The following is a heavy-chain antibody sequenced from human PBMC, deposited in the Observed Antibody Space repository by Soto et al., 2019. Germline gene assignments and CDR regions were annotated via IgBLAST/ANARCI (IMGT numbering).Heavy chain of an antibody. CDR3: ARDVPDFWSGCTHNWFDP. Sequence: GASVKVSCKASGYTFSNYYIHWVRQAPGQGLEWMGMISAYNGNTTYAQKLQGRVTMTTDTSTSTAYMELRSLRSDDTAVYYCARDVPDFWSGCTHNWFDPWGQGTLVTVSS. J-gene: IGHJ5*02. D-gene: IGHD3-3*01. V-gene: IGHV1-18*04. CDR2: ISAYNGNT. CDR1: GYTFSNYY.